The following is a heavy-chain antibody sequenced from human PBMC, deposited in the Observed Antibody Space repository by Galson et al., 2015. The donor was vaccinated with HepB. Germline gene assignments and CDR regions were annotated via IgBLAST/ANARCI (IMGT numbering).Heavy chain of an antibody. D-gene: IGHD6-6*01. Sequence: SLRLSCAASGFTFDDYAMHWVRQAPGKGLEWVSGISWNSGSIGYADSVKGRFTISRDNAKNSLYLQMNSLRAEDTALYYCAKAPYSSWARGAFDYWGQGTLVTVSS. V-gene: IGHV3-9*01. CDR1: GFTFDDYA. CDR3: AKAPYSSWARGAFDY. CDR2: ISWNSGSI. J-gene: IGHJ4*02.